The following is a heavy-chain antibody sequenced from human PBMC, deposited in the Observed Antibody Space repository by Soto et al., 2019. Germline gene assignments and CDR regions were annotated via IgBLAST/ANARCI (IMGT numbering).Heavy chain of an antibody. CDR2: INHSGST. CDR3: ARVGGKYCSGGSCYGSRHAFDI. D-gene: IGHD2-15*01. V-gene: IGHV4-34*01. CDR1: GGPFSGYY. Sequence: PSETLSLTCAVYGGPFSGYYWSWIRQPPGKGLEWIGEINHSGSTNYNPSLKSRVTISVDTSKNQFSLKLSSVTAADTAVYYCARVGGKYCSGGSCYGSRHAFDIWGQGTMVIVSS. J-gene: IGHJ3*02.